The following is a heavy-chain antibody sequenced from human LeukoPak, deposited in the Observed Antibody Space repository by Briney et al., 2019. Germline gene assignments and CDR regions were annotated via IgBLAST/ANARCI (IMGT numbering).Heavy chain of an antibody. CDR1: GLTLASYP. Sequence: GGSLRLSCAASGLTLASYPMSWVRQAPGKGLEWLSALNSGGGDETYYADSVKGRFTISRDNSKNTLYLQMNSLRAEDTAVYYCASPLSDYWGQGTLVTVSS. J-gene: IGHJ4*02. CDR2: LNSGGGDET. D-gene: IGHD3-16*02. CDR3: ASPLSDY. V-gene: IGHV3-23*01.